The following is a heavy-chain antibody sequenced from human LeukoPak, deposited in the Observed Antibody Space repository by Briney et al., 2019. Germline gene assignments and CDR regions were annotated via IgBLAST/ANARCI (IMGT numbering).Heavy chain of an antibody. Sequence: ASVKVSCKASGYTFTSYGISWVRQAPGQGLEWMGWISAYNGNTNYAQKLQGRVTMTTDTSTSTAYMELRSLRSDDTAVYYCTTDLRFLEWLSYYFDYWGQGTLVTVSS. D-gene: IGHD3-3*01. CDR3: TTDLRFLEWLSYYFDY. J-gene: IGHJ4*02. CDR2: ISAYNGNT. V-gene: IGHV1-18*01. CDR1: GYTFTSYG.